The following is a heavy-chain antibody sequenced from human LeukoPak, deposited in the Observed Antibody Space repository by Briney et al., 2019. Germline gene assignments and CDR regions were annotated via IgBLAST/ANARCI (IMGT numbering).Heavy chain of an antibody. Sequence: SETLSLTCTVSGGSISSSSYYWGWIRQPPGKGVEWIGSIYYSGRTYSDPSLKSRVTICVDSSNSLYSPKLRCVTAADTAVYYCASQGGYFDYWGQGTLVTVSS. CDR3: ASQGGYFDY. CDR1: GGSISSSSYY. CDR2: IYYSGRT. V-gene: IGHV4-39*01. J-gene: IGHJ4*02. D-gene: IGHD3-16*01.